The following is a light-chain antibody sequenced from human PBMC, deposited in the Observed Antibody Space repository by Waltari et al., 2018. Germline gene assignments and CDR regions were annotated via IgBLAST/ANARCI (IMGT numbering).Light chain of an antibody. V-gene: IGLV2-11*01. J-gene: IGLJ2*01. CDR2: DVT. CDR1: SSDVGGYDY. Sequence: QSALTQPRSVSGSPGLSVTISCTGTSSDVGGYDYVSWYQHHPGKAPKLMICDVTKRPSGVPDRFSGSKSGNTASLTISGLQAEDEADYYCCSYAGSYTHVVFGGGTKLTVL. CDR3: CSYAGSYTHVV.